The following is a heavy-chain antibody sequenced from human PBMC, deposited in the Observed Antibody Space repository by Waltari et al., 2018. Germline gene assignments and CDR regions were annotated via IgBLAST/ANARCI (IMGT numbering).Heavy chain of an antibody. CDR2: SRGSGGST. Sequence: EVQLVESGGGLVQPGGSLRLSCAASGFTFSSYAMSWVRQAPGKGLELVSASRGSGGSTYYADSGKGRFTSSRDNSKNTLYLQRNSLRAEDTAVYYCAKEKQQLVRSFDYWGQGTLVTVSS. V-gene: IGHV3-23*04. CDR1: GFTFSSYA. J-gene: IGHJ4*02. D-gene: IGHD6-13*01. CDR3: AKEKQQLVRSFDY.